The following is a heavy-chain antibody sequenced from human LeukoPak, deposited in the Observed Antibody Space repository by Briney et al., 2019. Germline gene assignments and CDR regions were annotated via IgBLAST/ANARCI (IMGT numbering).Heavy chain of an antibody. V-gene: IGHV3-13*04. CDR3: ARAYRGYYGSGSYYNDAFDI. Sequence: PVRCLRLSCAASGFAFSSYDMHWVRQATGKGLEWVSAIGTAGDTYYSGSVKGRFTISRENAKNSLYLQMNSLRAGDTAVYYCARAYRGYYGSGSYYNDAFDIWGQGTMVTVSS. J-gene: IGHJ3*02. CDR2: IGTAGDT. CDR1: GFAFSSYD. D-gene: IGHD3-10*01.